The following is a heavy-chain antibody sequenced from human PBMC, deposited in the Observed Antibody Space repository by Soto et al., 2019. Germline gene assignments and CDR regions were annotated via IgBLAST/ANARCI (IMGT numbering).Heavy chain of an antibody. CDR3: ARAHVRLKLGSSDY. V-gene: IGHV1-2*02. D-gene: IGHD6-25*01. CDR1: GYSFTGYF. Sequence: QVQLVQSGAEVKKPGASVKVSCKASGYSFTGYFMHWVRQVPGQGLEWMGWTNPKSGAKKYSQKFQGRVTMTSDTSISTAYLELPRLRSDDTAVYYCARAHVRLKLGSSDYWGQGTLVTVSS. CDR2: TNPKSGAK. J-gene: IGHJ4*02.